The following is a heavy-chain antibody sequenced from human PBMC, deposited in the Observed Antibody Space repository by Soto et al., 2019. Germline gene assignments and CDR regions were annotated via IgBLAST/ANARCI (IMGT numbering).Heavy chain of an antibody. V-gene: IGHV1-69*13. J-gene: IGHJ6*02. D-gene: IGHD6-6*01. Sequence: SVKVSCKASGGTFSSYAISWVRQAPGQGLEWMGGIIPIFGTANYAQKFQGRVTITADESTSTAYMELSSLRSEDTAVYYCARGSPSYSSSSDYSYYYGMDVWGQGTTVTVS. CDR2: IIPIFGTA. CDR1: GGTFSSYA. CDR3: ARGSPSYSSSSDYSYYYGMDV.